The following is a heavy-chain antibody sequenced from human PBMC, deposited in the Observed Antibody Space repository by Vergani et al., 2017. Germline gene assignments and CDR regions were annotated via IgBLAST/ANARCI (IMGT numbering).Heavy chain of an antibody. CDR2: ISWNSGSI. V-gene: IGHV3-9*01. D-gene: IGHD3-9*01. CDR1: GFTFSSYA. J-gene: IGHJ6*02. CDR3: AKDFDILTGYNYGMDV. Sequence: EVQLLESGGGLVQPGGSLRLSCAASGFTFSSYAMSWVRQAPGKGLERVSGISWNSGSIGYADSVKGRFTISRDNAKNSLYLQMNSLRAEDTALYYCAKDFDILTGYNYGMDVWGQGTTVTVSS.